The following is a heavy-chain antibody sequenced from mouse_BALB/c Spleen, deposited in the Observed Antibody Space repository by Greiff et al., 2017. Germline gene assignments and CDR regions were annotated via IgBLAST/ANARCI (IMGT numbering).Heavy chain of an antibody. Sequence: EVKLVESGGGLVQPGGSRKLSCAASGFTFSSFGMHWVRQAPETGLGWVAYISSGSSTIYYADTVKGRFTISRDNPKNTLFLQMTSLRSEDTAMYYCARDGNYGWFAYWGQGTLVTVSA. J-gene: IGHJ3*01. CDR3: ARDGNYGWFAY. D-gene: IGHD2-1*01. CDR2: ISSGSSTI. V-gene: IGHV5-17*02. CDR1: GFTFSSFG.